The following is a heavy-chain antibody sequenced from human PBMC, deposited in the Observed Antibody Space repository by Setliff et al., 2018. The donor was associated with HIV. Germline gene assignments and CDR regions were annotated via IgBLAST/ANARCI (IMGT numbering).Heavy chain of an antibody. CDR2: INANRGGT. V-gene: IGHV1-2*04. J-gene: IGHJ5*02. Sequence: GPSVKVSCKTSGYTFTDYYMHWVRQAPGQGLEWMGRINANRGGTSYAQKFQGWVTMTTDTSANTAHMELIRPRFDDTAVYYCARAHFLVAMTRNWFDPWGQGTLVTVSS. CDR3: ARAHFLVAMTRNWFDP. CDR1: GYTFTDYY. D-gene: IGHD5-12*01.